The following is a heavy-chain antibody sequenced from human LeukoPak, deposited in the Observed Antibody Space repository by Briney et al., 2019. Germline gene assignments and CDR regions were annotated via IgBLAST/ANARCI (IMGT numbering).Heavy chain of an antibody. J-gene: IGHJ4*02. CDR1: NFSISSGYY. CDR2: IYHSGRT. V-gene: IGHV4-38-2*01. CDR3: ARRGVIAARLFDY. D-gene: IGHD6-6*01. Sequence: SETLSLTCAVSNFSISSGYYWGWIRQPPGKGLEWIGSIYHSGRTYYNPSLKSRLTISVDTSKNQFSLKLSSVTAADTAVYYCARRGVIAARLFDYWGQGTLVTVSS.